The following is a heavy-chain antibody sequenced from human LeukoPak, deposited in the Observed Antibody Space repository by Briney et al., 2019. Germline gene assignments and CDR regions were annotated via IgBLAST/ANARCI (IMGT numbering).Heavy chain of an antibody. CDR1: GYTFTDYY. CDR2: INPNSGGT. J-gene: IGHJ3*02. CDR3: ASGGWYSSSWYGRAFDI. V-gene: IGHV1-2*02. D-gene: IGHD6-13*01. Sequence: ASVKVSCKASGYTFTDYYMHWVRQAPGQGLEWMGWINPNSGGTNYAQKFQGRVTMTRDTSINTAYMELSRLTSDDTVVYYCASGGWYSSSWYGRAFDIWGQGTMVAVSS.